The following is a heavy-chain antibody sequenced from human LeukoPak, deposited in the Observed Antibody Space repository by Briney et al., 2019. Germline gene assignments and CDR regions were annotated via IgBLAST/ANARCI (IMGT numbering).Heavy chain of an antibody. Sequence: PSETLSLTCAVYGESFSGYYWSWIRQPPGKGLEWIGEINHSGSTNYNPSLKSRVTISVDTSKNQFSLKLSSVTAADTAVYYCAGRMVRGVSRRNNWFDPWGQGTLVTVSS. D-gene: IGHD3-10*01. CDR2: INHSGST. V-gene: IGHV4-34*01. CDR1: GESFSGYY. CDR3: AGRMVRGVSRRNNWFDP. J-gene: IGHJ5*02.